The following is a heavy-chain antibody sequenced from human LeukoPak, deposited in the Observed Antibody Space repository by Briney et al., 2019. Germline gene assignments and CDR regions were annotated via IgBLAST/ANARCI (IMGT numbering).Heavy chain of an antibody. CDR3: ARVQGLDFRWYFDL. Sequence: PGGSLRLSCAASGFTFSSYDMHWVRQATGKGLVWVSGIGTAGDTYYPGSVKGRFTISRENAKNSLYLQMNSLRAGDTAVYYCARVQGLDFRWYFDLWGRGTLVTVSS. CDR1: GFTFSSYD. CDR2: IGTAGDT. J-gene: IGHJ2*01. V-gene: IGHV3-13*01.